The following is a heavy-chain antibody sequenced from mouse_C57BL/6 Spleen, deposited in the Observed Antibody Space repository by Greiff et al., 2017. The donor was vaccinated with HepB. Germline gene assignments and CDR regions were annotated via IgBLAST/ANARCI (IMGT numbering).Heavy chain of an antibody. CDR3: ARSLYDGYSWYFDV. V-gene: IGHV5-17*01. J-gene: IGHJ1*03. CDR1: GFTFSDYG. D-gene: IGHD2-3*01. Sequence: EVKLMESGGGLVKPGGSLKLSCAASGFTFSDYGMHWVRQAPEKGLEWVAYISSGSSTIYYADTVKGRFTISRDNAKNTLFLQMTSLRSEDTAMYYCARSLYDGYSWYFDVWGTGTTVTVSS. CDR2: ISSGSSTI.